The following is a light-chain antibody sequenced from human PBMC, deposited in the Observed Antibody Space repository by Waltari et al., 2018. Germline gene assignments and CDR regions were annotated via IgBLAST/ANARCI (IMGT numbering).Light chain of an antibody. J-gene: IGKJ4*01. CDR2: GAS. V-gene: IGKV3D-20*02. CDR3: QQRYSWPLT. Sequence: EVVLTQSPGTLSLSPGDRATLSCRASQSVSSGYLAWYQQKPGQSPRRLIYGASTRATGIPDRFSGSGSGTDFTLTISRLEPEDFATYYCQQRYSWPLTFGGGTKVEIK. CDR1: QSVSSGY.